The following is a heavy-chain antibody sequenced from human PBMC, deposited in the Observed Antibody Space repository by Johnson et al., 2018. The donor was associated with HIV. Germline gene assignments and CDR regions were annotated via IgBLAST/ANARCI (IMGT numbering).Heavy chain of an antibody. CDR2: ISSSGSTL. CDR3: ARDHIRGYDSPNDAFDI. CDR1: GFTFSDYY. D-gene: IGHD3-22*01. V-gene: IGHV3-11*01. J-gene: IGHJ3*02. Sequence: QVQLVESGGGVVQPGRSLRLSCAASGFTFSDYYMSWIRQAPGTGLEWVSSISSSGSTLYYAASVKGRFTIPRDNAKNALYRQMNSLRAEDTAVYYCARDHIRGYDSPNDAFDIWGQGTMVTVSS.